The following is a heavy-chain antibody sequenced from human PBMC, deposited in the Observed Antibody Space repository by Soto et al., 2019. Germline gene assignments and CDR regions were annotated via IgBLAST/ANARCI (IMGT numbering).Heavy chain of an antibody. D-gene: IGHD3-16*01. Sequence: SETLSLTCTVSGGSISSSSYYWGWIRQPPGKGLEWIGSIYYSGSTYYNPSLKSRVTISVDTSKNQFSLKLSSVTAADTAVYYCARHGGVMRGDNWLDPWGQGTLVTVSS. J-gene: IGHJ5*02. V-gene: IGHV4-39*01. CDR2: IYYSGST. CDR3: ARHGGVMRGDNWLDP. CDR1: GGSISSSSYY.